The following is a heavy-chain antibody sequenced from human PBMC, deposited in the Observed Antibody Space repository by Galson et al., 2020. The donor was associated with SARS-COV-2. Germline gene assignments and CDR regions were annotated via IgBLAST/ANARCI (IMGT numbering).Heavy chain of an antibody. Sequence: GESLKTSCTASRYSFTNYWIGWVRQMPGKGLEWMGVIYPDDSYTIYSPSFQGQVTISADKSITTAYLQWSGLKASDTAMYYCARHGASSGWYEGIDYWGQGTLVAVSS. V-gene: IGHV5-51*01. CDR2: IYPDDSYT. D-gene: IGHD6-19*01. CDR3: ARHGASSGWYEGIDY. CDR1: RYSFTNYW. J-gene: IGHJ4*02.